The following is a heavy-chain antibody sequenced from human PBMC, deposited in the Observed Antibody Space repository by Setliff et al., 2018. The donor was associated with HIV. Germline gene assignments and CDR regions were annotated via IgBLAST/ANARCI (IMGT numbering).Heavy chain of an antibody. D-gene: IGHD1-26*01. CDR3: ARGVVGATSGGAFDI. Sequence: SETLSLTCTVSGGSIKSSSYYCGWIRQPPGKGLEWIATVYYSGSTYDNPSLKSRVTLSIDTSKNQFSLNLTSVTAADTAMYYCARGVVGATSGGAFDIWGQGTMVTVSS. CDR1: GGSIKSSSYY. CDR2: VYYSGST. V-gene: IGHV4-39*07. J-gene: IGHJ3*02.